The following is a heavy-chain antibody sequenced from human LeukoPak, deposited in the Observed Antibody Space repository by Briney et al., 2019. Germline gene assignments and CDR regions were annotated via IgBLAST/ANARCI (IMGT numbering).Heavy chain of an antibody. V-gene: IGHV4-59*11. CDR2: IFSDGNT. J-gene: IGHJ5*02. Sequence: AETLTLTCSVSGDSIRKHHWTWIRQPPGKGLEWIGFIFSDGNTNYSPSLKSGLTISSDTTNNKFPLKLTSVPAADTAVYYFTRGQFDVNLWGQGNLVTVSS. D-gene: IGHD3-16*01. CDR1: GDSIRKHH. CDR3: TRGQFDVNL.